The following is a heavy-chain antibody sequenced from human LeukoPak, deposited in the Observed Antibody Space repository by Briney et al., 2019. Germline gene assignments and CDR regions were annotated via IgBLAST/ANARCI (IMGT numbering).Heavy chain of an antibody. CDR1: GGYIITSGHY. CDR2: IYYTGVT. V-gene: IGHV4-39*07. J-gene: IGHJ5*02. D-gene: IGHD4-23*01. Sequence: SGTLSLTCTVSGGYIITSGHYWGWIRQPPGKGLEWIGSIYYTGVTSTNPFFRSRMSISVDTSKNQFSLNLTSVTAADAAVYYCARERSSSGGHNWFDPWGQGTLVTVSS. CDR3: ARERSSSGGHNWFDP.